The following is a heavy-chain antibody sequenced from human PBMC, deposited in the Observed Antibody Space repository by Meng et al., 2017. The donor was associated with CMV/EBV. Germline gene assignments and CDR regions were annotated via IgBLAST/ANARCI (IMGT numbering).Heavy chain of an antibody. Sequence: GESLKISCAASGFTFSSYAMHWVRQAPGKGLEWVAVISYDGSNKYYADSVKGRFTISRDNSKNTLYLQMNSLRAEDTAVYYCARDRRSRNIAARGPDYWGQGTLVTVSS. V-gene: IGHV3-30-3*01. J-gene: IGHJ4*02. CDR3: ARDRRSRNIAARGPDY. CDR2: ISYDGSNK. D-gene: IGHD6-6*01. CDR1: GFTFSSYA.